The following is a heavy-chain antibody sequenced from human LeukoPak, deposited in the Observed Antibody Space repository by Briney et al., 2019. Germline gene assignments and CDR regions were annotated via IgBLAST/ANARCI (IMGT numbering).Heavy chain of an antibody. V-gene: IGHV3-73*01. J-gene: IGHJ5*02. CDR3: ASSRRANLEPPFDP. Sequence: PGGSLRLSCAASGFTFSGSALHWVRQASGKGLEWVGRIRSTANGYATAYAASVKGRFTISRDDSKNTAYLQMDSLKTEDTAVYYCASSRRANLEPPFDPWGQGTLVTVSS. CDR1: GFTFSGSA. CDR2: IRSTANGYAT. D-gene: IGHD1-1*01.